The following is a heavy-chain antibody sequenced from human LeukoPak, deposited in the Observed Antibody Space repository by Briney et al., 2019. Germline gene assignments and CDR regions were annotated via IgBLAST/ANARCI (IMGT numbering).Heavy chain of an antibody. Sequence: SETLSLTCTVPGGSISSYYWSWIRQPPGKGLEWIGYIYYSGSTNYNPSLKSRVTISVDTSKNQFSLKLSSVTAADTAVYYCASSDDSSGSPFDYWGQGTLVTVSS. D-gene: IGHD3-22*01. CDR1: GGSISSYY. CDR3: ASSDDSSGSPFDY. J-gene: IGHJ4*02. CDR2: IYYSGST. V-gene: IGHV4-59*01.